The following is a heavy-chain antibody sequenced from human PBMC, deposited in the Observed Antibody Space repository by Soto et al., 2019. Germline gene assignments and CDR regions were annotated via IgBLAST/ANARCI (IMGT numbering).Heavy chain of an antibody. J-gene: IGHJ3*02. Sequence: QVQLVQSGAEVKKPGASVKVSCKASGYTFTGYYMHWVRQAPGQGLEGMGWINPNSGGTNYAQKFQGSVTMTRDTSISTAYMELSRLRSDDTAVYYCARGVVVVAATQGEDAFDIWGQGTMVTVSS. D-gene: IGHD2-15*01. CDR3: ARGVVVVAATQGEDAFDI. V-gene: IGHV1-2*04. CDR2: INPNSGGT. CDR1: GYTFTGYY.